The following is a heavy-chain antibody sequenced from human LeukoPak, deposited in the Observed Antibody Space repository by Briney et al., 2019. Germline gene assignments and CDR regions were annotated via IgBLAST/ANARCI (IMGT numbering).Heavy chain of an antibody. D-gene: IGHD6-13*01. CDR3: AREGPNLYSSSWAPIPHYYYGMDV. Sequence: SETLSITCTVSGGSISSYYWSWIRQPAGKGLEWVGRIYTSGSTNYNPSLKSRVTMSVDTSKNQFSLKLSSVTAADTAVYYCAREGPNLYSSSWAPIPHYYYGMDVWGQGTTVTVSS. CDR2: IYTSGST. V-gene: IGHV4-4*07. J-gene: IGHJ6*02. CDR1: GGSISSYY.